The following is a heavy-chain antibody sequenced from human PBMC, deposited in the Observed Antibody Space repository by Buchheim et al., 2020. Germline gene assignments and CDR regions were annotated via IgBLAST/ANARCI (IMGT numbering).Heavy chain of an antibody. J-gene: IGHJ6*02. CDR3: ARGGERRWYYDSSGCPSVSCMDV. D-gene: IGHD3-22*01. CDR1: GFTFSDYY. V-gene: IGHV3-11*01. CDR2: ISSSGSTI. Sequence: QVQLVESGGGLVKPGGSLRLSCAASGFTFSDYYMSWIRQAPGKGLEWVSFISSSGSTIYYADSVKGRFTISRANVKNLLYLQMTILRAEDTTVYYCARGGERRWYYDSSGCPSVSCMDVWGQGTT.